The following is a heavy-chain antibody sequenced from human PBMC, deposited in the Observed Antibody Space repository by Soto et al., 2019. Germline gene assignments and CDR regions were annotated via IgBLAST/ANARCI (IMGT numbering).Heavy chain of an antibody. CDR3: AAPPATVSGYYYYYYGMDV. CDR2: IVVGSGNT. J-gene: IGHJ6*02. CDR1: GFTFTSSA. Sequence: XSVKVSCNASGFTFTSSAVQWVRQALGQRLEWIGWIVVGSGNTNYAQKFQERVTITRDMSTSTAYMELSSLRSEDTAVYYCAAPPATVSGYYYYYYGMDVWGQGTTVTVSS. D-gene: IGHD4-17*01. V-gene: IGHV1-58*01.